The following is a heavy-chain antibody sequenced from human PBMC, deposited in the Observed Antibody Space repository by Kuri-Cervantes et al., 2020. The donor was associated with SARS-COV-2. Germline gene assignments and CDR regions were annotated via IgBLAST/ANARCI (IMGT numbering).Heavy chain of an antibody. CDR3: ARQSADRSSTSCYIDY. CDR1: GYSFTSYW. V-gene: IGHV5-51*01. D-gene: IGHD2-2*02. Sequence: GESLKISCKGSGYSFTSYWIGWVRQMPGKGLEWMGIIYPGDSDTRYSPSFQGQVTISADKSISTAYLQWSSLKAPDTAMYYCARQSADRSSTSCYIDYWGQGTLVTVSS. J-gene: IGHJ4*02. CDR2: IYPGDSDT.